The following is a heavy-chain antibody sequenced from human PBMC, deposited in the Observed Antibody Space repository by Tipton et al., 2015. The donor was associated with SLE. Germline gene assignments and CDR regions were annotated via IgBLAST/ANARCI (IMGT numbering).Heavy chain of an antibody. D-gene: IGHD3-9*01. CDR2: INPSGSST. J-gene: IGHJ3*02. V-gene: IGHV1-46*03. CDR1: GYTFTSYY. CDR3: ARAGYYDVLTGYQKSAFDI. Sequence: QLVQSGAEVKKPGASVKVSCKASGYTFTSYYMHWVRQAPGQGLEWMGIINPSGSSTSYAQKFQGRVTMTRDTSTSTVYMELSSLRSEDTAIYYCARAGYYDVLTGYQKSAFDIWGQGTMVTVSS.